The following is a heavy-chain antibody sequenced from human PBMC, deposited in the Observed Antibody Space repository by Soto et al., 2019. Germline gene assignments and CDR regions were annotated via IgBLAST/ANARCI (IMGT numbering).Heavy chain of an antibody. Sequence: PGGSLRVSFAASGFRFDDYAMHWVRQAPGKGLEWLSCISWNHVTTGYADSVKVRFTISIDNAKNSLLLQMNSLRAEDTAVYYCAKEIDAHGPMVTHFHXWGQVTHVTVSX. D-gene: IGHD4-17*01. J-gene: IGHJ4*02. V-gene: IGHV3-9*01. CDR3: AKEIDAHGPMVTHFHX. CDR2: ISWNHVTT. CDR1: GFRFDDYA.